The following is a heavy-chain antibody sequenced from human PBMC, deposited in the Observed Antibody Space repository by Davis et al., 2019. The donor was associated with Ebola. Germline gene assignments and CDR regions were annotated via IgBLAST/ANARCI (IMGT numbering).Heavy chain of an antibody. CDR3: ALGFYYGPELVEH. Sequence: GESLKISCAASGFTFSDHYMDWVRQAPGKGLEWVGRTRNKANSYTTEYAASVKGRFTISRDDSKNSLYLQMNSLKTEDTAVYYCALGFYYGPELVEHWGQGTLVTVSS. D-gene: IGHD3-22*01. J-gene: IGHJ1*01. CDR1: GFTFSDHY. V-gene: IGHV3-72*01. CDR2: TRNKANSYTT.